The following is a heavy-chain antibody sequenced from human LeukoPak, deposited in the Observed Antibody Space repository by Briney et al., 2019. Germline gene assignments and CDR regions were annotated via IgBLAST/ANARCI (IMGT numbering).Heavy chain of an antibody. CDR3: ARNSGWAQGYSYYMDV. J-gene: IGHJ6*03. Sequence: GGSLRLSCSASRFSFSSYAMSWVRQAPGKGLEWVSAISGSGGSRYYADSVKGRFTISRDNSKNMLYLQMNSLRAEDTAVYYCARNSGWAQGYSYYMDVWGKGTTVTVSS. D-gene: IGHD6-19*01. CDR1: RFSFSSYA. V-gene: IGHV3-23*01. CDR2: ISGSGGSR.